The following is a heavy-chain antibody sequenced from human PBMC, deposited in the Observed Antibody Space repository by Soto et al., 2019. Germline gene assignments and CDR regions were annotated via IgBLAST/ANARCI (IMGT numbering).Heavy chain of an antibody. D-gene: IGHD3-16*02. CDR3: ARLEGLATISYYFDD. V-gene: IGHV4-39*01. CDR1: GDSINSDNYY. J-gene: IGHJ4*02. Sequence: ETLSLTCSVSGDSINSDNYYWGWIRQPPGKGLEWIGSIYYRGNTYYNPSLKTRVTISLDKSKSQFSLKLNSVTAADSAVYSCARLEGLATISYYFDDWGKGTLVTVSS. CDR2: IYYRGNT.